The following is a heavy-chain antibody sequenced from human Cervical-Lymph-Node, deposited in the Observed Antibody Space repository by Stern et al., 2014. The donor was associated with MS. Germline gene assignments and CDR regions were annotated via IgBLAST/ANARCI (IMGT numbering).Heavy chain of an antibody. CDR2: IYPGDSDT. J-gene: IGHJ3*02. CDR1: GYSFSSPW. Sequence: EVQLVESGAEVKKSGESLKISCKGAGYSFSSPWIAWVRQKPGKGLEWMGIIYPGDSDTRHSPSFQGHVSISVDKSSSTAYLQWSSLTDSDTAIYYCARQGNYHDSHAFDIWGQGTMVIVSS. CDR3: ARQGNYHDSHAFDI. D-gene: IGHD3-22*01. V-gene: IGHV5-51*01.